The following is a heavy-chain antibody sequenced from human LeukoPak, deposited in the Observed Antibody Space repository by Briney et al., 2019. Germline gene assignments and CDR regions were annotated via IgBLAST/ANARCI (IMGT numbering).Heavy chain of an antibody. Sequence: GGSLRLSCAASGFTFSSYAMSWVRQAPGKGLEWVSAISGSGGSTYYADSVKGRFTISRDNSKNTLYLQMNSLRAEDTAVYYCAKPGLYGSGSYSTPYYFDYWGQGTLVTVSS. CDR3: AKPGLYGSGSYSTPYYFDY. J-gene: IGHJ4*02. CDR1: GFTFSSYA. D-gene: IGHD3-10*01. V-gene: IGHV3-23*01. CDR2: ISGSGGST.